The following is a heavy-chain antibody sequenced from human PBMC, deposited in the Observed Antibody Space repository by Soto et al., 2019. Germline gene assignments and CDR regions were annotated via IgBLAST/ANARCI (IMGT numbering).Heavy chain of an antibody. V-gene: IGHV4-59*01. D-gene: IGHD1-26*01. Sequence: QVQLQESGPGLVKPSETLSLTCAVSGASFGTYYWSWIRQPPGKGLEWIGYIFYSGHLKYNPSLKSLLTISVDPSKNHISPRLTSVTAADTAVYYGAREGGGYRFDYWGQGTLVTVSS. CDR1: GASFGTYY. CDR2: IFYSGHL. J-gene: IGHJ4*02. CDR3: AREGGGYRFDY.